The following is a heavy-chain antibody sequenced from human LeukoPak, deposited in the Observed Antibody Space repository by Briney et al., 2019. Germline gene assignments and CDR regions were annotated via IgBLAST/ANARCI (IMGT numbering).Heavy chain of an antibody. CDR2: INTNTGNP. J-gene: IGHJ4*02. V-gene: IGHV7-4-1*02. Sequence: EASVKVSCKASGYTFTSYAMNWVRPAPGQGLEWMGWINTNTGNPTYAQGFTGRFVFSLDTSVSTAYLQISSLKAEDTAVYYCARGFGYYYDSSGYYYGPTFFDYWGQGTLVTVSS. CDR3: ARGFGYYYDSSGYYYGPTFFDY. D-gene: IGHD3-22*01. CDR1: GYTFTSYA.